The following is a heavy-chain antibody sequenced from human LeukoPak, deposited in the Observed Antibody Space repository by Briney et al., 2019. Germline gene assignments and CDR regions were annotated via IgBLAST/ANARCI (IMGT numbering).Heavy chain of an antibody. CDR3: AIYQLLYNRDY. J-gene: IGHJ4*02. D-gene: IGHD2-2*02. CDR1: GGSISSGSYY. CDR2: IYTSGST. V-gene: IGHV4-61*02. Sequence: SETLSLTCTVSGGSISSGSYYWSWIRQPAGKGLEWIGRIYTSGSTNYNPSLKSRVTISVDTSKNQFSLKLSSVTAADTAVYYCAIYQLLYNRDYWGQGTLVTVSS.